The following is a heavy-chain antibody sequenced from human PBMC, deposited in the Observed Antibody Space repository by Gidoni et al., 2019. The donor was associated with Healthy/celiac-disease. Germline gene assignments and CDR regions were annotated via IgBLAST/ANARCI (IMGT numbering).Heavy chain of an antibody. V-gene: IGHV4-61*02. J-gene: IGHJ6*02. D-gene: IGHD6-19*01. Sequence: QVQLQESGPGLVKPSPTLSLTCTVSGGSISSGSYYWSWIRQPAGKGLEWIGRIYTSGSTNYNPSLKSRVTISVDTSKNQFSLKLSSVTAADTAVYYCARGIAVAGDYYYGMDVWGQGTTVTVSS. CDR2: IYTSGST. CDR1: GGSISSGSYY. CDR3: ARGIAVAGDYYYGMDV.